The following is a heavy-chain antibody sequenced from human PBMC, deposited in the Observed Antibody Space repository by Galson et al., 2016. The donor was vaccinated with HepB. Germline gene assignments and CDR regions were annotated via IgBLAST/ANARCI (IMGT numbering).Heavy chain of an antibody. Sequence: SLRLSCAASGFTFTSYGMHWVRQAPGKGLEWVAVISYDGSSKYYADSVKGRFTISRDNSKNTLYLQMNSLRAEDTAVYYCAKDRPYSGGWRTYFDYWGQGTLVTVSS. CDR2: ISYDGSSK. D-gene: IGHD6-19*01. CDR1: GFTFTSYG. V-gene: IGHV3-30*18. CDR3: AKDRPYSGGWRTYFDY. J-gene: IGHJ4*02.